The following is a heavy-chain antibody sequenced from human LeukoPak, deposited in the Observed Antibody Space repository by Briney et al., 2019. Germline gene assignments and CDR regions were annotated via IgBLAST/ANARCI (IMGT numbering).Heavy chain of an antibody. J-gene: IGHJ4*02. Sequence: GGSLRLSCAASGFTVSSNYMSWVRQAPGKGLEWVSFISGGGGTIYYADSVKGRFTISRDNAKNSLHLQMDSLRVEDTAVYYCARNQEIDYYDSSGFYWGVEYWGQGTLVTVSS. CDR2: ISGGGGTI. V-gene: IGHV3-48*01. CDR3: ARNQEIDYYDSSGFYWGVEY. D-gene: IGHD3-22*01. CDR1: GFTVSSNY.